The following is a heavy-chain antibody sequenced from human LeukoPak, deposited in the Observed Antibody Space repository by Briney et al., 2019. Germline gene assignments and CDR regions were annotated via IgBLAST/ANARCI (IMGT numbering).Heavy chain of an antibody. V-gene: IGHV4-4*07. CDR3: ARGEGSSWYYYCYYYMDV. CDR1: GGSISSYY. D-gene: IGHD6-13*01. J-gene: IGHJ6*03. CDR2: IYTSGST. Sequence: PSETLSLTCTVSGGSISSYYWSWIRQPAGKGLEWIGRIYTSGSTNYNPSLKSRVTMSVDTSKNQFSLKLSSVTAADTAVYYCARGEGSSWYYYCYYYMDVWGKGTTVTISS.